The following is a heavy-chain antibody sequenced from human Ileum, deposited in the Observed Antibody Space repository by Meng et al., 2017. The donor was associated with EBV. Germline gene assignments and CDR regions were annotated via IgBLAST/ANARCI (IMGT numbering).Heavy chain of an antibody. J-gene: IGHJ1*01. CDR3: ARDYSSSWYSGGFFKY. Sequence: LLLQESGPGLVKPSATLSLTCTVSGASISSTPYYWGWIRQPPWKGLEWIGNIFNSGSTSYSPSLKSRVTISVDTSKNQFSLKLSSVTAADTAVYYCARDYSSSWYSGGFFKYWGQGILVTVSS. CDR1: GASISSTPYY. V-gene: IGHV4-39*07. CDR2: IFNSGST. D-gene: IGHD6-13*01.